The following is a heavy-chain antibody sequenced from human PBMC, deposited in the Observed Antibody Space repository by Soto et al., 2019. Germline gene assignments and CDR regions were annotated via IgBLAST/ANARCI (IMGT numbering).Heavy chain of an antibody. CDR1: GGSISTVDYW. V-gene: IGHV4-30-4*01. J-gene: IGHJ4*02. Sequence: QVQLQESGPGLVKPSQTLSLTCTVSGGSISTVDYWWSWIRQSPDMGLEWIGHIYDGGRTYNNPSLERRVTMSVDTSKSQLSRTLRSVSAADTAVYYCARGPSGDKVDSWGQGTLVTVSS. CDR3: ARGPSGDKVDS. D-gene: IGHD7-27*01. CDR2: IYDGGRT.